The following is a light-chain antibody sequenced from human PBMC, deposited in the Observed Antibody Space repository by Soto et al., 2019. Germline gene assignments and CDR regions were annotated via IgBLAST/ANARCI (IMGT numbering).Light chain of an antibody. CDR2: DTS. Sequence: QAVVTQEPSLTVSPGGTVTLTCGSSTGAVTSGHYPYWFQQKPGQAPRTLIYDTSNKHSWTPARFSGSLLGGKAALTLSGAQPEDEPEYYCLLSYSGALYVFGTGTKLTVL. CDR1: TGAVTSGHY. J-gene: IGLJ1*01. CDR3: LLSYSGALYV. V-gene: IGLV7-46*01.